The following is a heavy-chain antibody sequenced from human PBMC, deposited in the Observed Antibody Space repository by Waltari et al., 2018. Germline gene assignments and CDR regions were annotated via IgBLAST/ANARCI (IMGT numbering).Heavy chain of an antibody. J-gene: IGHJ4*02. V-gene: IGHV3-30*02. D-gene: IGHD3-3*01. Sequence: QGQLVESGGGVVQPGGSLRLSCAASGFTFSNFGMHWVREAPGKGLEWVTVVRSDGTTKYCGDSVRGRFTISRDDSKNTLYLQMSSLRAEDTAVYYCAKDLTSFGVGYYCDSWGQGTLVTVSS. CDR3: AKDLTSFGVGYYCDS. CDR2: VRSDGTTK. CDR1: GFTFSNFG.